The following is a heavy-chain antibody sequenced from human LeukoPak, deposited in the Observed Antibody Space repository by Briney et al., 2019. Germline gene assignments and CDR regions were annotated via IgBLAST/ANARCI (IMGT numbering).Heavy chain of an antibody. D-gene: IGHD1-26*01. CDR2: IYPGGSDI. CDR1: GYSFTSYW. Sequence: GGSLKISCKGSGYSFTSYWIGWVRQMPGKGLEWMGIIYPGGSDIRYSPSFQGRVTMSTDKSISTAYLQWRSLKASDTAMYYCARHKVESETYSWFDPWGQGTLVTVSS. J-gene: IGHJ5*02. V-gene: IGHV5-51*01. CDR3: ARHKVESETYSWFDP.